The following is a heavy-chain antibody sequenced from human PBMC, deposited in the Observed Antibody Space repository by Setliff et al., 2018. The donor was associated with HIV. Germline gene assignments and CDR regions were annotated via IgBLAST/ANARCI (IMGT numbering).Heavy chain of an antibody. J-gene: IGHJ6*02. CDR3: SRYRGYGERRGGRDYYYCMDV. CDR1: AGSFSNHA. CDR2: IIPIFGTA. D-gene: IGHD5-12*01. Sequence: SVKVSCKNSAGSFSNHAISWVRQAPGQGLEWMGGIIPIFGTANYAQKFQGRVTITADESTSTAYMELSILSSEGTALYTCSRYRGYGERRGGRDYYYCMDVWGQGTTVTVSS. V-gene: IGHV1-69*13.